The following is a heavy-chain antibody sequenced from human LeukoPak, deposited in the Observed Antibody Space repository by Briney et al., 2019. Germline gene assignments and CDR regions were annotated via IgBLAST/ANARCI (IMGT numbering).Heavy chain of an antibody. CDR3: ARTGDSNGYYPYYGMDV. CDR1: GGSISSYY. CDR2: IYYSGST. D-gene: IGHD3-22*01. V-gene: IGHV4-59*08. J-gene: IGHJ6*02. Sequence: SETLSLTCTVSGGSISSYYWSWIRQPPGKGLEWIGYIYYSGSTNYNPSLKSRVTISVDTSKNQFSLKLSSVTAADTAVYYCARTGDSNGYYPYYGMDVWGQGTTVTVSS.